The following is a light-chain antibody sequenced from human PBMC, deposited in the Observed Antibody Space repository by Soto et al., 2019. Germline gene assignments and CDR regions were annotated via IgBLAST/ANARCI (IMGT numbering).Light chain of an antibody. CDR3: QQYGRSLT. V-gene: IGKV3-20*01. Sequence: EIVLTQSPGTLPLSPGERATLSCRASQSIGSSYLAWYQQKPGQAPRLLIYGASSRATGIPDKFSGSGSGTDFTLTISRLEPEDFAVYYCQQYGRSLTFGGGTKVEIK. CDR2: GAS. J-gene: IGKJ4*01. CDR1: QSIGSSY.